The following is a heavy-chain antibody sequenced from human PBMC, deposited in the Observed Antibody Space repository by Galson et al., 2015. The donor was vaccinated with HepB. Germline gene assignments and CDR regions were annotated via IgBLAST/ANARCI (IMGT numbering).Heavy chain of an antibody. CDR1: GGTFSSYA. CDR2: IIPIFGTA. CDR3: AVGVVAATRDFDY. V-gene: IGHV1-69*13. J-gene: IGHJ4*02. Sequence: SVKVSCKASGGTFSSYAISWVRQAPGQGLEWMGGIIPIFGTANYAQKFQGRVTITADESTSTAYMELSSLRSEDTAVYYCAVGVVAATRDFDYWGQGTLVTVSS. D-gene: IGHD2-15*01.